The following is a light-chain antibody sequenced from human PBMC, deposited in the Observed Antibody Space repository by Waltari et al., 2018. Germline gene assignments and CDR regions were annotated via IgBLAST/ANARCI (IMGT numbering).Light chain of an antibody. CDR2: WAS. CDR1: QSILYSNNKNY. Sequence: DIVMTQSPDSLAVSLGERATITCKSTQSILYSNNKNYLAWYQQKSGQPPKLLIYWASAREPGIPDRFSGSGSGTDFTLTITSLQAEDAALYYCQQYYNYPWTFGQGTKVE. CDR3: QQYYNYPWT. V-gene: IGKV4-1*01. J-gene: IGKJ1*01.